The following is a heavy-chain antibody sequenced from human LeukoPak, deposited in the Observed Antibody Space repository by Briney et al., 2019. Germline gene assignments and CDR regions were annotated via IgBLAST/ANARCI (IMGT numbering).Heavy chain of an antibody. CDR1: GFTFSTYE. CDR3: ASSTAIGY. V-gene: IGHV3-48*03. CDR2: ISGSGRTI. Sequence: GGSLRLSCAASGFTFSTYEMNWVRQAPGKGLEWVSYISGSGRTIYYADSVKGRFTISRDNAKNSLYLQMNSLRTEDTAVYYCASSTAIGYWGQGTLVTASS. J-gene: IGHJ4*02.